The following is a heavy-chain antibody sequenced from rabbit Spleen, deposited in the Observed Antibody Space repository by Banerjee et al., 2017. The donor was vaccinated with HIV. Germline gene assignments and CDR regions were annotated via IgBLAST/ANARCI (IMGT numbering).Heavy chain of an antibody. CDR2: IDSGSRDFT. J-gene: IGHJ6*01. Sequence: QEQLEESGGDLVKPGASLTLTCTASGFSFSSSYWICWVRQAPGKGLEWIACIDSGSRDFTYYASWAKGRFTISKTSSTTVTLQMTSLAVADTATYFCARDTSSSFSSYGMDLWGPGTLVTVS. CDR3: ARDTSSSFSSYGMDL. CDR1: GFSFSSSYW. V-gene: IGHV1S45*01. D-gene: IGHD1-1*01.